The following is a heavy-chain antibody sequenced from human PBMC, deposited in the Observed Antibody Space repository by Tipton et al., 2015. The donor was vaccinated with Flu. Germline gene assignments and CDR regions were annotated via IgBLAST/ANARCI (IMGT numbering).Heavy chain of an antibody. D-gene: IGHD1-26*01. V-gene: IGHV3-15*01. CDR3: ASNTRGSVCDV. J-gene: IGHJ3*01. Sequence: VQLVQSGGGLVKPGGSLRLSCAASGFTFSNAWMSWVRQAPGKGLEWIGRIKDKSDGGTTDYAAPVKGRFTISRDDPEYTLYLQMNSLITEDTAVYYCASNTRGSVCDVWGQGTMVTVSS. CDR1: GFTFSNAW. CDR2: IKDKSDGGTT.